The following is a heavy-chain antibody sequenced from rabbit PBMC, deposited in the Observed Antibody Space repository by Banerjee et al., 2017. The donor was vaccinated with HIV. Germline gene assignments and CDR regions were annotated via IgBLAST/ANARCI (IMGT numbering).Heavy chain of an antibody. Sequence: QEQLVESGGGLVQPGGSLKLSCKASGFDFSSRYVMSWVRQAPGKGLEWIGCIDTGSGSAYYASWAKGRFTISKTSSTTVTLQMTSLTAADTATYFCARDVTWGDWELWGPGTLVTVS. CDR3: ARDVTWGDWEL. CDR1: GFDFSSRYV. J-gene: IGHJ4*01. V-gene: IGHV1S45*01. D-gene: IGHD4-1*01. CDR2: IDTGSGSA.